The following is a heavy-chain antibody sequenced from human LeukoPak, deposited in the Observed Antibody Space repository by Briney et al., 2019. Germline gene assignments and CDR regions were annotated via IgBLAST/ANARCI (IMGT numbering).Heavy chain of an antibody. CDR3: ARDRSGWSDGGYYYYGMDV. Sequence: PSETLSLTCTVSGGSISSYYWSWIRQPPGKGLEWIGYIYYSGSTNYNPSLKSRVTISVDTSKNQFSLKLSSVTAADTAVYYCARDRSGWSDGGYYYYGMDVWGQGTTVTVSS. CDR1: GGSISSYY. V-gene: IGHV4-59*01. CDR2: IYYSGST. D-gene: IGHD6-19*01. J-gene: IGHJ6*02.